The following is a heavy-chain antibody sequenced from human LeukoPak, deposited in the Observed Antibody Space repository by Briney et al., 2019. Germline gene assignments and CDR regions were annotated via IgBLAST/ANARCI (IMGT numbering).Heavy chain of an antibody. Sequence: PSGTLSLTCAVSGGSISYGYFWAWIRQPPGKGLEWIGSVYHTGSTHYTPSFKSRVTISLDTSKNHFSLKLTSVTAADTAVYFCASLTRDGYHFEWWGRGTLVTVSS. J-gene: IGHJ4*02. CDR1: GGSISYGYF. V-gene: IGHV4-38-2*01. CDR3: ASLTRDGYHFEW. D-gene: IGHD6-13*01. CDR2: VYHTGST.